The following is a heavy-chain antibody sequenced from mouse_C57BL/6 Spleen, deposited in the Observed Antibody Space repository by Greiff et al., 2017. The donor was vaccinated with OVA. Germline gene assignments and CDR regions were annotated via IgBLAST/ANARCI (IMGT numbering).Heavy chain of an antibody. CDR2: INPNYGTT. V-gene: IGHV1-39*01. Sequence: VQLKQSGPELVKPGASVKISCKASGYSFTDYNMNWVKQSNGKSLEWIGVINPNYGTTSYNQKFKGKATLTVDQSSSTAYMQLNSLTSEDSAVYYCAPGDGYDGPRFAYWGQGTLVTVSA. CDR1: GYSFTDYN. D-gene: IGHD2-2*01. J-gene: IGHJ3*01. CDR3: APGDGYDGPRFAY.